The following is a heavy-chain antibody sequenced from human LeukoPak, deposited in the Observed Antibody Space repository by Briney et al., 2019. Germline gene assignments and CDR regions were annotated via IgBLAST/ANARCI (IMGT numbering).Heavy chain of an antibody. D-gene: IGHD5-24*01. CDR3: ATQDGYNAFDY. CDR2: ISGSGGST. J-gene: IGHJ4*02. Sequence: PGGSLTLSCAVAGLTFSSYGMSWVRQAPGKGLEWVSAISGSGGSTYYADSVKGRFTISRDNSKNTLYLQMSCLRAEDAAVYYCATQDGYNAFDYWGQGTLVTVSS. CDR1: GLTFSSYG. V-gene: IGHV3-23*01.